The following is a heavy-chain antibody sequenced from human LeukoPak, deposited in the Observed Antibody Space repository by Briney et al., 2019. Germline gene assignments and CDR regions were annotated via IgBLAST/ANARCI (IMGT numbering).Heavy chain of an antibody. D-gene: IGHD4-17*01. Sequence: PSETLSLTCTVSGGSINNYYWSWIRQPPGKGLEWIGYIYYRGSTNYNPSLKSRVTFSVDTSKNQFSLKLNSVTAADTAVYYCARGGDYGDLRYFDYWGQGTLVSVSS. CDR2: IYYRGST. V-gene: IGHV4-59*01. CDR3: ARGGDYGDLRYFDY. CDR1: GGSINNYY. J-gene: IGHJ4*02.